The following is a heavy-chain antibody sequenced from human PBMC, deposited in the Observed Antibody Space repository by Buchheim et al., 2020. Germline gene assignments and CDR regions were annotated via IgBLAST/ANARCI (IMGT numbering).Heavy chain of an antibody. CDR1: GYTFTSYA. J-gene: IGHJ2*01. D-gene: IGHD3-22*01. Sequence: QVQLVQSGAEVKKPGASVKVSCKASGYTFTSYAMHWVRQAPGQRLEWMGWINAGNGNTKYSQKFQGRVTITRDTYASTAYMELSSLRSEDTAVYYCARYARAYYDSYWYFDLWGRGTL. V-gene: IGHV1-3*01. CDR3: ARYARAYYDSYWYFDL. CDR2: INAGNGNT.